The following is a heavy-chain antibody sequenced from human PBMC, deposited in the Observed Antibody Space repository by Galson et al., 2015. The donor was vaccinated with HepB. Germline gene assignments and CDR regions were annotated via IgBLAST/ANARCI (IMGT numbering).Heavy chain of an antibody. CDR3: AYGVEV. V-gene: IGHV6-1*01. CDR2: TYYRSTWRK. Sequence: CTISGDGVSSSSAVWNWIRQSPSRGLAWLGRTYYRSTWRKDYALFVRSRITINADISKNQISLQLTSVTPEDTAIYYCAYGVEVWGQGTTVTVS. CDR1: GDGVSSSSAV. J-gene: IGHJ6*02.